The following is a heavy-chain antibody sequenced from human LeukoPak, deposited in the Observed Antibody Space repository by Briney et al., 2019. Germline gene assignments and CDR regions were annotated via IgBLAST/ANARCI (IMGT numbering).Heavy chain of an antibody. CDR3: AAELYGGNSVCCNFEI. V-gene: IGHV1-58*01. CDR1: GFAFSTSA. J-gene: IGHJ3*02. Sequence: GTSVRVSCKASGFAFSTSAVQWVRQARGQPLEWIGWIIVGSGATNYAHGLQGRLTITRDMSTSTSYMELSSLTFDDTAVYYCAAELYGGNSVCCNFEIWGRGTLVTVSS. D-gene: IGHD4-23*01. CDR2: IIVGSGAT.